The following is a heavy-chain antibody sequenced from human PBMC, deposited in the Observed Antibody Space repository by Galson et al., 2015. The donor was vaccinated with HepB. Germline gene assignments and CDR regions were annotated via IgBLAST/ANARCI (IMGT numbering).Heavy chain of an antibody. CDR1: GFIFRHHA. CDR2: LNGRGSTR. CDR3: GKVAILGAIPHYFDY. D-gene: IGHD3-16*01. J-gene: IGHJ4*02. Sequence: SLSLSCEGSGFIFRHHAMAWIRQAPGKGLEWVSGLNGRGSTRSYLHAVKGRFSISRDNSKNTLYLQMNSLRVEDTAIYYCGKVAILGAIPHYFDYWGQGTLVSVSS. V-gene: IGHV3-23*01.